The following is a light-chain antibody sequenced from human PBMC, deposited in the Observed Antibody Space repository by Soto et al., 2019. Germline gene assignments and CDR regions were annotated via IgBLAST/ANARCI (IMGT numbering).Light chain of an antibody. V-gene: IGLV2-14*01. CDR1: TSEIAGYNY. CDR2: EVT. Sequence: QSVLAQPASVSGSPGQSITISCTGTTSEIAGYNYVSWYQQHPGKAPKLLIYEVTSRASGVSHRFSGSKSGHTASLTISGLQPEHGAEYYYDAYTSASFYVFGTGTKFIVL. J-gene: IGLJ1*01. CDR3: DAYTSASFYV.